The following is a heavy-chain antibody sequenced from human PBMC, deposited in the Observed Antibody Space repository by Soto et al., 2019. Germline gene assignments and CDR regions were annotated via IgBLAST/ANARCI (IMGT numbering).Heavy chain of an antibody. CDR2: ISYDGSNK. J-gene: IGHJ3*01. D-gene: IGHD3-22*01. V-gene: IGHV3-30*03. Sequence: PGGSLRLSCAASGFTFSSYAMHWVRQAPGKGLEWVAVISYDGSNKYYGDSVKGRFTISRDNSKNTLYLQMNSLRAEDTAVYYCARDQLYYNDISGRPLNAFDVWGQGTMVTVS. CDR3: ARDQLYYNDISGRPLNAFDV. CDR1: GFTFSSYA.